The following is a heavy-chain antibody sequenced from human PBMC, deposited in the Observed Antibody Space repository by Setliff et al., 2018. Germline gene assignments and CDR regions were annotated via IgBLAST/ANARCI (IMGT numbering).Heavy chain of an antibody. D-gene: IGHD2-21*01. Sequence: GASVKVSCKTSGFMFSTFSLSWVRLAPGQAPEWIGCISGYTGDTNYAPRFRGRVTLTIDSASTTAYMELRSLRSDDTAFYYCARSSAPSVVLAADFDYWGQGTLVTVS. CDR2: ISGYTGDT. J-gene: IGHJ4*02. V-gene: IGHV1-18*01. CDR3: ARSSAPSVVLAADFDY. CDR1: GFMFSTFS.